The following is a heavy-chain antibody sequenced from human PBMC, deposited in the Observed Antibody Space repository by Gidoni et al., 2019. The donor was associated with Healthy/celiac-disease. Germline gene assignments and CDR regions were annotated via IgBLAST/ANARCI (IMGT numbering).Heavy chain of an antibody. CDR1: GGSISSYY. D-gene: IGHD6-13*01. V-gene: IGHV4-59*08. CDR2: IYYSGST. Sequence: QVQLQESGPGLVKPSETLSLTCPVSGGSISSYYWSWIRQPPGKGLEWIGYIYYSGSTNYNPSLKSRVTISVDTSKNQFSLKLSSVTAADTAVYYCARFIAAAGHFDYWGQGTLVTVSS. J-gene: IGHJ4*02. CDR3: ARFIAAAGHFDY.